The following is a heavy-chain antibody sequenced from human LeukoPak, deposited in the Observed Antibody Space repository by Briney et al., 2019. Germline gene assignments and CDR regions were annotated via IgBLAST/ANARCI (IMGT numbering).Heavy chain of an antibody. Sequence: PSETLSLTCTVSGGSISSYYWSWIRQPPGKGLEWIGYIYYSGSTNYSPSLKSRVTISVYTSKNQFSLKLSSVTAADTAAYYCARHVGLGDAFDIWGQGTMVTVSS. V-gene: IGHV4-59*08. CDR1: GGSISSYY. D-gene: IGHD3-16*01. J-gene: IGHJ3*02. CDR2: IYYSGST. CDR3: ARHVGLGDAFDI.